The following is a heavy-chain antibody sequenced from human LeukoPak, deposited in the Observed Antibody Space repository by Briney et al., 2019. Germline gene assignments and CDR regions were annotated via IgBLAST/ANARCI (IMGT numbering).Heavy chain of an antibody. CDR2: ISSASNTI. V-gene: IGHV3-48*01. CDR1: GFTFSSYS. D-gene: IGHD3-10*01. J-gene: IGHJ5*02. CDR3: ARDGWFGDYNWFDP. Sequence: AGESLRLSCAASGFTFSSYSMNWVRQAPGKGLEWVSYISSASNTIYYADSVKGRFTISRDNAKNSLYLQMNSLRAEDTAMCYCARDGWFGDYNWFDPWGQGTLVTVSS.